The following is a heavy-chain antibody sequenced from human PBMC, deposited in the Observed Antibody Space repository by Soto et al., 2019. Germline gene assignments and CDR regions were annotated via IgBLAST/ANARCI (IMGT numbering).Heavy chain of an antibody. CDR2: VGRFGNT. CDR3: AKEGRLRSPAGDYFDS. D-gene: IGHD3-10*01. J-gene: IGHJ4*02. Sequence: GGSLRLSCEGSGFSFPDYDMNWVRQTPGKGLEWVAAVGRFGNTYYRDSVRGRFTISRDDSRNTVYLQMNRVRVEDTAVYFCAKEGRLRSPAGDYFDSWAQGSLVTVSS. CDR1: GFSFPDYD. V-gene: IGHV3-23*01.